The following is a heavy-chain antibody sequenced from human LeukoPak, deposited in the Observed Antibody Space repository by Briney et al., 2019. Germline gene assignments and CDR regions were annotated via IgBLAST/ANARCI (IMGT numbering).Heavy chain of an antibody. D-gene: IGHD4-11*01. CDR3: AREGVYRDYFDY. J-gene: IGHJ4*02. CDR2: ISSDGSHK. V-gene: IGHV3-30*04. CDR1: GFTFSTYA. Sequence: GGSLRLSCAASGFTFSTYAMYWVRQAPGKGLERVGFISSDGSHKYCADSVKGRLTISRDNTKNTLYLQVNSLRAEDTAVYYCAREGVYRDYFDYWGQGTLVSVSS.